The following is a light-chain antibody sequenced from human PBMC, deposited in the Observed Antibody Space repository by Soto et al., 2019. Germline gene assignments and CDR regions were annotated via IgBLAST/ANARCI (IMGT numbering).Light chain of an antibody. Sequence: QSALTQPPSASGSPGQSVTIACTGTSSDVGGYKYVSWYQQHPGKAPKLMIYEVNKRPSGVPDRFSGSKSGHTASLTVSGLQADDEAHYFCSSYAGRNIVLFGGGTKLTVL. CDR1: SSDVGGYKY. V-gene: IGLV2-8*01. CDR3: SSYAGRNIVL. J-gene: IGLJ2*01. CDR2: EVN.